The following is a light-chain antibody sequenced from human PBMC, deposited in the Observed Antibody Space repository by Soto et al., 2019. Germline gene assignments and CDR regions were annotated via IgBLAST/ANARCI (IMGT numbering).Light chain of an antibody. CDR3: SSYRASSTTHYV. V-gene: IGLV2-14*03. J-gene: IGLJ1*01. Sequence: QSALTQPASLSRSPGQSITISCTGTSSDVGGYNYVSWYQQHPGKAPKLMIYDVSNRPSGVSNRFSGSKSGNTASLTISGLQAEDEADYYCSSYRASSTTHYVFGTGTKVTVL. CDR1: SSDVGGYNY. CDR2: DVS.